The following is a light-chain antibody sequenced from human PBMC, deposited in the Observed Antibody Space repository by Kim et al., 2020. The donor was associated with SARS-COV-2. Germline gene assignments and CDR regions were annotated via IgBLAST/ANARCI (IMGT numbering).Light chain of an antibody. V-gene: IGKV1-5*01. J-gene: IGKJ5*01. CDR3: QQYNTYST. Sequence: GDRVTITCRASQSVSRWLAWYQQKPGKVPRLLIYDASSLGSGVPSRFSGSGSGTEFTLTISSLQPDDFATYSCQQYNTYSTFGQGTRLE. CDR2: DAS. CDR1: QSVSRW.